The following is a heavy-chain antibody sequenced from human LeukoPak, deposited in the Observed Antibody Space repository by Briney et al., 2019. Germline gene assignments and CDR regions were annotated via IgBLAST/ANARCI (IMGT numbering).Heavy chain of an antibody. V-gene: IGHV4-59*01. CDR2: IYYSGST. CDR3: ARGMATNYYYYGMDV. J-gene: IGHJ6*02. D-gene: IGHD5-24*01. Sequence: ETLSLTFTVSGGSXSSYYWSWIRQPPGKGLVWIGYIYYSGSTNYNASLKSRVTISVDTSNNQFSLKLGSVTAADTAVYYCARGMATNYYYYGMDVWGQGTTVTVSS. CDR1: GGSXSSYY.